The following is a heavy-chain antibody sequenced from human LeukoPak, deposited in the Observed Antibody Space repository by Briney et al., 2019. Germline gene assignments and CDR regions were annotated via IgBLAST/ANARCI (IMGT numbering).Heavy chain of an antibody. Sequence: PGGSLRLSCAASGFTFSNYAMHWVRQAPGKGLEGVTLMSYDGSDKYYADSVKGRFTISRDNSKNTLFLQMNSLRAEDTAVYYCAKTTAMIKGGYFDYWGRGTLVTVSS. CDR3: AKTTAMIKGGYFDY. CDR1: GFTFSNYA. CDR2: MSYDGSDK. J-gene: IGHJ4*02. V-gene: IGHV3-30-3*02. D-gene: IGHD5-18*01.